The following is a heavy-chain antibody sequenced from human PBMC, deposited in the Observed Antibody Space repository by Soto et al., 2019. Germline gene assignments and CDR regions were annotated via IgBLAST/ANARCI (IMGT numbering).Heavy chain of an antibody. Sequence: GLEWMGWINPNSCGTNYAQKFQGRVTMTRDTSISTAYMELSRLRSDDTAVYYCAREVVPADTNHYYCYGMDVWGQRSTVTGFS. CDR2: INPNSCGT. CDR3: AREVVPADTNHYYCYGMDV. V-gene: IGHV1-2*02. J-gene: IGHJ6*01. D-gene: IGHD2-2*01.